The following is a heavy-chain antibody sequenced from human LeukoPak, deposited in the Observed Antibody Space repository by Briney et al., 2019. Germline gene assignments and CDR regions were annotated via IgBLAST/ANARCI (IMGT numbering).Heavy chain of an antibody. CDR1: GFTFSGSA. D-gene: IGHD6-13*01. Sequence: TGGSLRLSCAASGFTFSGSAMHWVRQASGKGLEWVGRIRSKANSYATAYAASVKGRFTISRDDSKNTAYLQMNSLKTEDTAVYYCATEKSSIWSGDFWGRGTLVTVSS. V-gene: IGHV3-73*01. CDR3: ATEKSSIWSGDF. CDR2: IRSKANSYAT. J-gene: IGHJ4*02.